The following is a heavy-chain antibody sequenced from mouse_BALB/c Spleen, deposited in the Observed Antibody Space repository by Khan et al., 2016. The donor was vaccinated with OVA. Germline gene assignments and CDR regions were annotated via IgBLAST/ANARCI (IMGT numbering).Heavy chain of an antibody. Sequence: EVELVESGGGLVQPGGSRKLSCAASGFTFSSYGMHWVRQAPERGLEWVAYISGDSNTISYADTVKGRFTISRDNPRNTLFLQMTSLMSEDTAMYYCATSYFYVYYFDYGGPGTTLTVSS. D-gene: IGHD1-1*01. CDR2: ISGDSNTI. CDR3: ATSYFYVYYFDY. V-gene: IGHV5-17*02. J-gene: IGHJ2*01. CDR1: GFTFSSYG.